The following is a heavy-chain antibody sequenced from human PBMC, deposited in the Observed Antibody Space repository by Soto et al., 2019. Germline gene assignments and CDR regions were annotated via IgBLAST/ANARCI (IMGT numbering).Heavy chain of an antibody. CDR3: AKYRRTDAEGHRLDF. J-gene: IGHJ4*02. V-gene: IGHV4-59*01. CDR1: GGSISGYY. D-gene: IGHD2-2*01. CDR2: VYYSGST. Sequence: KPSETLSLTCTLSGGSISGYYWSWIRQPPGKGLEWIGYVYYSGSTKYNPSLESRVTISVDMSNNQFSLMLTSVTAADTAVYYCAKYRRTDAEGHRLDFWGQGTLVTVSS.